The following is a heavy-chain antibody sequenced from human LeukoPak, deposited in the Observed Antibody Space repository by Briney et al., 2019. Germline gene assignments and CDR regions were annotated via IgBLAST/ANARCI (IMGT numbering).Heavy chain of an antibody. CDR2: ISSSSSTI. Sequence: GGSLRLSCAASGFTFSSYSMNWVRQAPGKGLGWVSYISSSSSTIYYADSVKGRFTISRDNAKNSLYLQMNSLRAEDTAVYYCARDISYDDAFDIWGQGTMVTVSS. CDR1: GFTFSSYS. CDR3: ARDISYDDAFDI. J-gene: IGHJ3*02. V-gene: IGHV3-48*01. D-gene: IGHD3-3*02.